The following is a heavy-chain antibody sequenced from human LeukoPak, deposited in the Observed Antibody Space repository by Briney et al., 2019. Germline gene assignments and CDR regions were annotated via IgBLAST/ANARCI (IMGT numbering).Heavy chain of an antibody. CDR1: GGSISSSSYY. V-gene: IGHV4-39*07. D-gene: IGHD2-2*01. Sequence: SETLSLTCTVSGGSISSSSYYWSWIRQPPGKGLEWIGEINHSGSTNYNPSLKSRVTISVDTSKNQFSLKLSSVTAADTAVYYCARGQPPLVVPAATPIRRFDYWGQGTLVTVSS. CDR3: ARGQPPLVVPAATPIRRFDY. J-gene: IGHJ4*02. CDR2: INHSGST.